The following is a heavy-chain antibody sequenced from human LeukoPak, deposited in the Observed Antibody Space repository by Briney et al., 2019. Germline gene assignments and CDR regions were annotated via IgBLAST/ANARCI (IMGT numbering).Heavy chain of an antibody. CDR1: GFTYSSYS. V-gene: IGHV3-21*01. CDR3: ARDKFYYYMDV. J-gene: IGHJ6*03. Sequence: GGSLRLSCAASGFTYSSYSMNWVRQAPGKGLEWVSSISSSSSYIYYADSVKGRFTISRDNAKNSLYLQMNSLRAEDTAVYYCARDKFYYYMDVWGKGTTVTVSS. CDR2: ISSSSSYI.